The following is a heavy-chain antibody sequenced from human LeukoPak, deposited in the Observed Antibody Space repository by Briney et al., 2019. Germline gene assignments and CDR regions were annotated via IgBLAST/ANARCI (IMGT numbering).Heavy chain of an antibody. CDR3: ARDHYYYDSSGYLY. D-gene: IGHD3-22*01. V-gene: IGHV3-30*02. J-gene: IGHJ4*02. CDR2: IRYDGSNK. Sequence: GGSLRLSCAASGFTFSSYGMHWVRQAPGKGLEWVAFIRYDGSNKYYADSVKGRFTISRDNSKNTLYLQMNSLRAEDTAVYYCARDHYYYDSSGYLYWGQGTLVTVSS. CDR1: GFTFSSYG.